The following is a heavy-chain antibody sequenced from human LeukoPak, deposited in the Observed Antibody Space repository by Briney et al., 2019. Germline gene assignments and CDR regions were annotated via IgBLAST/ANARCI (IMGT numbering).Heavy chain of an antibody. CDR2: INPSGGST. D-gene: IGHD2-2*01. CDR3: ARSPKTGYCSSTSCGILDV. CDR1: GYTFTSYY. Sequence: ASVKVSCKASGYTFTSYYMHWVRQAPGQGLEWMGIINPSGGSTSYAQKFQGRVTMTRDTSTSTVYMELSSLRSEDTAVYYCARSPKTGYCSSTSCGILDVWGKGTTVTVSS. V-gene: IGHV1-46*01. J-gene: IGHJ6*04.